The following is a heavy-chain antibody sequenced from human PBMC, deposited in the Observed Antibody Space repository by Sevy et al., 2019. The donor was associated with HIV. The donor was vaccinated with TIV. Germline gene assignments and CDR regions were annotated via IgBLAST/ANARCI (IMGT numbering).Heavy chain of an antibody. D-gene: IGHD3-22*01. CDR1: GFTFSNYA. CDR2: IFRSGGVT. Sequence: GGSLRLSCAASGFTFSNYAMNWVRQAPGKGLEWVSTIFRSGGVTYYGDSVKGRCSISRDIFKNTLNLQMHSLRAEDSAVYYCAGGRYVSSGSFDAFDIWGQGTMVTVSS. J-gene: IGHJ3*02. V-gene: IGHV3-23*01. CDR3: AGGRYVSSGSFDAFDI.